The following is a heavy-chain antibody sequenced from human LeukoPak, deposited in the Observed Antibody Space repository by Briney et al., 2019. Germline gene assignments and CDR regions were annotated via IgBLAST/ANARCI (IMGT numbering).Heavy chain of an antibody. CDR3: ARCLGYSYGYGHYYYYMDV. CDR1: GGSTSSSSYY. CDR2: IYYSGST. J-gene: IGHJ6*03. D-gene: IGHD5-18*01. Sequence: SETLSLTCTVSGGSTSSSSYYWGWIRQPPGKGLEWIGSIYYSGSTYYNPSLKSRVTISVDTSKNQFSLKLSSVTAADTAVYYCARCLGYSYGYGHYYYYMDVWGKGTTVTVSS. V-gene: IGHV4-39*01.